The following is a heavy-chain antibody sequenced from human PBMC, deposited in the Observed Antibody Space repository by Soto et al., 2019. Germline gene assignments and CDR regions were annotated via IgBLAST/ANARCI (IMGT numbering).Heavy chain of an antibody. CDR1: GGTFSSYA. CDR3: ARGERYFDWLHNYNWFDP. CDR2: IIPIFGTA. V-gene: IGHV1-69*01. J-gene: IGHJ5*02. D-gene: IGHD3-9*01. Sequence: QVQLVQSGAEVKKPGSSVKVSCKASGGTFSSYAISWVRQAPGQGLEWMGGIIPIFGTANYAQKFQGRVTITADESTSTAYMELSSLRSEDTAVYYCARGERYFDWLHNYNWFDPWGQGTLVTVSS.